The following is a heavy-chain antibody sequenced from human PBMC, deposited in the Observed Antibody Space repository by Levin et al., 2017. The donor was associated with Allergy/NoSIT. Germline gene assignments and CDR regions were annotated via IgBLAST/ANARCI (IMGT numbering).Heavy chain of an antibody. CDR1: GYSFSSYD. CDR3: ARLAADPSVTTMGYYYYAMDV. D-gene: IGHD4-11*01. J-gene: IGHJ6*02. CDR2: INPNSGNT. V-gene: IGHV1-8*01. Sequence: AASVKVSCKASGYSFSSYDINWVRQATGQGLEWMGWINPNSGNTGFAQKFQGRVTMTRVSSISTAYMELSSLTSEDTAVYYCARLAADPSVTTMGYYYYAMDVWGQGTPVTVSS.